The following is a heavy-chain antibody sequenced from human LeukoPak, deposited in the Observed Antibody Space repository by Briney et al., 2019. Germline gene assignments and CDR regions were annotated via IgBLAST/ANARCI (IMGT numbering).Heavy chain of an antibody. J-gene: IGHJ3*02. V-gene: IGHV3-74*01. D-gene: IGHD1/OR15-1a*01. CDR1: EFTISRYW. Sequence: GGSLRLSCAASEFTISRYWMHWVRQAPGKGLVWVSNINNDGSITTYADSVKGRFTVSRDNVKNTLFLQMNSLGAEDTALYYCARGWNTTPRSGFDIWGLGTMVTVSS. CDR2: INNDGSIT. CDR3: ARGWNTTPRSGFDI.